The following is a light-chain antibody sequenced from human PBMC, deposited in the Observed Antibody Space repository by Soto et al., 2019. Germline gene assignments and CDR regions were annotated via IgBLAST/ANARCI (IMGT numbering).Light chain of an antibody. V-gene: IGLV2-8*01. Sequence: QSALTQPPSASGSPGQSVTISCTGSSRSVALSNYVSWYQQHPGEAPRLIIYEVDKRPSGVPGRFSGSKSGNRASLTVSGLQAEDEAAYYCGSYGGSNNFFFGGGTQLTVL. CDR1: SRSVALSNY. CDR3: GSYGGSNNFF. CDR2: EVD. J-gene: IGLJ7*01.